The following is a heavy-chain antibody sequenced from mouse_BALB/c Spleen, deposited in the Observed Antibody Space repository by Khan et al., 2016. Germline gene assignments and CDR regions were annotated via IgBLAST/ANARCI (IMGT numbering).Heavy chain of an antibody. CDR1: GFTFNTYA. CDR3: VRQNLRWYFDV. Sequence: EVQLVESGGGLVQPKGSLKLSCAASGFTFNTYAMDWVRQAPGKGLEWVARIRTKSNNLSTYYADSVKDRFTISRDDSQRMLYLQMNNLKTEDTVMSYCVRQNLRWYFDVWGAGTTVTVSS. CDR2: IRTKSNNLST. V-gene: IGHV10-1*02. J-gene: IGHJ1*01.